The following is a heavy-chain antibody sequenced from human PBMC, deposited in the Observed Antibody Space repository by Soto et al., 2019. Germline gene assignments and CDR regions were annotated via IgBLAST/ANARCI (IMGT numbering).Heavy chain of an antibody. Sequence: GSLGLACSASGFTFSIYAMDWVRQAPGKGLEWVAVISYDGSNKYYADSVKGRFTISRDNSKNTLYLQMNSLRAEDTAVYYCERDTGIIAAAAYFDYWGQGTLVTVYS. CDR1: GFTFSIYA. CDR2: ISYDGSNK. V-gene: IGHV3-30-3*01. CDR3: ERDTGIIAAAAYFDY. D-gene: IGHD6-13*01. J-gene: IGHJ4*02.